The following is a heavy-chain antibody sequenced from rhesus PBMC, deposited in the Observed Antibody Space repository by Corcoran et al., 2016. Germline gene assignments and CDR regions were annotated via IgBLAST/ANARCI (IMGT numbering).Heavy chain of an antibody. J-gene: IGHJ4*01. CDR1: GLSLGIYW. CDR3: TRPFDY. Sequence: EGQLVGPGGGLVQPGGSRRLSCAASGLSLGIYWWNWVRQAPGKGLEWVGFIKNKADGGTAAYAESVKGRFTISRDDSKNTLYLQMNSLKTEDTAVYYCTRPFDYWGQGVLVTVSS. V-gene: IGHV3-16*01. CDR2: IKNKADGGTA.